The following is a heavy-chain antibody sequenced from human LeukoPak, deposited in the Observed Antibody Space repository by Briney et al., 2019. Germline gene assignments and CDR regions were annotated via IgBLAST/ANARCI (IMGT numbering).Heavy chain of an antibody. CDR1: GFTFSSYS. Sequence: GGSLRLSCAASGFTFSSYSMNWVRQAPGKGLEWVSSISSSSSYIYYADSVRGRFTISRDNAKNSLYLQMNSLRAEDTAVYYCARGGNSGFDYWGQGTLVTVSS. J-gene: IGHJ4*02. V-gene: IGHV3-21*01. CDR2: ISSSSSYI. D-gene: IGHD4-23*01. CDR3: ARGGNSGFDY.